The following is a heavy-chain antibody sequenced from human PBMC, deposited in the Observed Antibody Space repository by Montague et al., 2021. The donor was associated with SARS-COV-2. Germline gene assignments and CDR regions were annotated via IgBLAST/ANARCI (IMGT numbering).Heavy chain of an antibody. CDR3: AHSLLFSCLGDFDS. CDR1: GFSLISDGVG. Sequence: PELVKPTQTLTLTCTFSGFSLISDGVGVGWIRQPPGKALEWLALXFWNDDKRYNSSLKNRLTVTKDTSKNQVVLTMTNMVPLDTGTYYCAHSLLFSCLGDFDSWGQGTLVTVAS. J-gene: IGHJ4*02. V-gene: IGHV2-5*01. D-gene: IGHD5/OR15-5a*01. CDR2: XFWNDDK.